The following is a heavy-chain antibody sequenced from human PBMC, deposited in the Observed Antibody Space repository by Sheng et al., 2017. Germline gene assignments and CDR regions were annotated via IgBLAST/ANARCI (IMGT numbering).Heavy chain of an antibody. D-gene: IGHD5-12*01. Sequence: QVQLQQSGPGLVKPSQTLSLTCAISGDSVSDSSVAWNWIRQSPSRGLEWLGRTYYRSRWYNELSSSVKSRITVNLDTSNNQLSLQLNSVTPEDTAVYYCARGKYSSFDIWGQ. CDR2: TYYRSRWYN. CDR3: ARGKYSSFDI. J-gene: IGHJ3*02. V-gene: IGHV6-1*01. CDR1: GDSVSDSSVA.